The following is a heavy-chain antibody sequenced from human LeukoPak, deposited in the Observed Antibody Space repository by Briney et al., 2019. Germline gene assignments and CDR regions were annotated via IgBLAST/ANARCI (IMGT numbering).Heavy chain of an antibody. J-gene: IGHJ3*02. V-gene: IGHV3-7*05. CDR2: INQDGRKK. CDR1: GFTFSSDW. Sequence: GGSLRLSCAASGFTFSSDWMNWVRQAPGKGLERVANINQDGRKKYYVDSVKGRFTISRDNAKNSLFLQMNSLRVEDTAVYYCARDPDILTGISYDIWGQGTKVTVSS. CDR3: ARDPDILTGISYDI. D-gene: IGHD3-9*01.